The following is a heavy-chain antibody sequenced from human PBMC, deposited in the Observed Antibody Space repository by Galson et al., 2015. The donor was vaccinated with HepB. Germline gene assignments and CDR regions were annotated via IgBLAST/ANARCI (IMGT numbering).Heavy chain of an antibody. CDR1: GFTFDDYA. D-gene: IGHD3-22*01. J-gene: IGHJ4*02. Sequence: SLRLSCAASGFTFDDYAMHWVRQAPGKGLEWVSGISWNSGSIGYADSVKGRFTISRDNAKNSLYLQMNSLRAEDTALYYCAKATMTRFDYWGQGTLVTVSS. CDR3: AKATMTRFDY. CDR2: ISWNSGSI. V-gene: IGHV3-9*01.